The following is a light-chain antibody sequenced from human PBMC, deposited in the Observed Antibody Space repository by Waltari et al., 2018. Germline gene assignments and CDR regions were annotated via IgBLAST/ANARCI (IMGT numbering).Light chain of an antibody. CDR1: QSISSY. Sequence: DIQMTQSPSSLSASVGDRVTITCRASQSISSYLNWYQQKPGKAPKLLIYAASSLQSGVPSRFSGSGSGTDFTLTINSLQPEDFATYYCQQSYSTPQVTFGPGTKVDIK. CDR2: AAS. J-gene: IGKJ3*01. CDR3: QQSYSTPQVT. V-gene: IGKV1-39*01.